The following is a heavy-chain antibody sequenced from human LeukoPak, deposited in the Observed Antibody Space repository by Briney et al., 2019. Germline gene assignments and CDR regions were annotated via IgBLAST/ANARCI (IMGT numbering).Heavy chain of an antibody. Sequence: PGRSLRLSCAASGFTFSSYAMHWVRQAPGKGLEWVAVISYDGSNKYYADSVKGRFTISRDNSKNTLYLQMNSLRAEDTAVYYCAREGSHRSSTSCYYYWGQGTLVTVSS. D-gene: IGHD2-2*01. CDR2: ISYDGSNK. J-gene: IGHJ4*02. V-gene: IGHV3-30-3*01. CDR1: GFTFSSYA. CDR3: AREGSHRSSTSCYYY.